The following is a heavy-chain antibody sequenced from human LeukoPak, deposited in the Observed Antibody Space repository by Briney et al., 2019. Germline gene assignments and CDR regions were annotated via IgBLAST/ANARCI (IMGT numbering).Heavy chain of an antibody. CDR2: IYYSGST. V-gene: IGHV4-59*01. CDR3: ARVRATYYYYYYYMDV. Sequence: SETLSLTCTVSGGSISSYYWSWIRQPPGKGLEWIGYIYYSGSTNYNPSLKSRVTISVDTSKNQFSLKLSSVTAADTAVYYCARVRATYYYYYYYMDVWGKGTTVTVSS. CDR1: GGSISSYY. J-gene: IGHJ6*03.